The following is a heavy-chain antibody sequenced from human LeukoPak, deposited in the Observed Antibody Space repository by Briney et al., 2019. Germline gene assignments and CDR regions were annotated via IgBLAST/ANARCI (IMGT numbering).Heavy chain of an antibody. V-gene: IGHV4-30-4*01. Sequence: SETLSLTCTVSGGSISSGDYYWSWIRQPPGKGLEWIGYIYYSGSTYYNPSLKSRVTISVDTSKNQFSLKLSSVTAADTAVYYCARTFTMIVVDDYYFDYWGQGTLVTVSS. CDR2: IYYSGST. D-gene: IGHD3-22*01. CDR3: ARTFTMIVVDDYYFDY. J-gene: IGHJ4*02. CDR1: GGSISSGDYY.